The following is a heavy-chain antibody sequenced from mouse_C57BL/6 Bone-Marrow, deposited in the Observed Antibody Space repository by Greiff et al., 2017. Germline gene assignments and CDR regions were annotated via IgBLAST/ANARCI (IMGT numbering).Heavy chain of an antibody. D-gene: IGHD6-1*01. Sequence: QVQLQQPGAELVKPGASVKMSCKASGYTFTSYWITWVKQRPGQGLEWIGDIYPGSGSTNYNEKFKSKAKLTVDTSSSTAYMQLSSLTSEDSAVYYCARWLCWDFDVWGTGTTVTVSS. CDR2: IYPGSGST. CDR1: GYTFTSYW. J-gene: IGHJ1*03. V-gene: IGHV1-55*01. CDR3: ARWLCWDFDV.